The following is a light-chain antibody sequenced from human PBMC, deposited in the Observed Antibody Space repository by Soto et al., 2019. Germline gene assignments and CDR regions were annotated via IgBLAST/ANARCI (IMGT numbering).Light chain of an antibody. V-gene: IGLV1-40*01. J-gene: IGLJ1*01. Sequence: QSVLTRPRSVSGAPGHRVTISCTGSSSNIGAGYDVHWYQQLPRTAPKLLVYFNSNRPSGVPDRFSGSKSGTSASLAITGLQAEDEADYYCQSYDSSLSAPYVFGTGTKVTVL. CDR1: SSNIGAGYD. CDR3: QSYDSSLSAPYV. CDR2: FNS.